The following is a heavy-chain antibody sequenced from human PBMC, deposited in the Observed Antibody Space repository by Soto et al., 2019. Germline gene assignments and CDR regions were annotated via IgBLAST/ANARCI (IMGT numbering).Heavy chain of an antibody. V-gene: IGHV1-2*04. Sequence: ASVKVSCKPSVYTFTGYYMHWVRQAPGQGLEWMGWINPNSGGTNYAQKFQGWVTMTRDTSISTAYMELSRLRSDDTAVYYCARAQYYDSSGYYQGDAFDIWGQGTMVTVSS. CDR2: INPNSGGT. D-gene: IGHD3-22*01. CDR1: VYTFTGYY. J-gene: IGHJ3*02. CDR3: ARAQYYDSSGYYQGDAFDI.